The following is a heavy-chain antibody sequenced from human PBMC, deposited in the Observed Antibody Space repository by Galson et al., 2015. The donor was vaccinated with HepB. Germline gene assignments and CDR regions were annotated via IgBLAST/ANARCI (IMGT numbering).Heavy chain of an antibody. D-gene: IGHD3-22*01. V-gene: IGHV1-18*01. J-gene: IGHJ4*02. CDR3: AREGLRGYYDSTGYFPFDY. CDR1: GYFFTHFG. CDR2: ISADNGNT. Sequence: SVKVSCKASGYFFTHFGINWVRQAPGQGLEWMGWISADNGNTKYAQKFQGRVTMTTDTSTSTAYVEVRSLRSDDTAVYYCAREGLRGYYDSTGYFPFDYGGQGSLVTVSS.